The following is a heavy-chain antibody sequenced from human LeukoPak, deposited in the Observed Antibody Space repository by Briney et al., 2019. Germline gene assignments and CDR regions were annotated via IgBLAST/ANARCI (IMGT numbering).Heavy chain of an antibody. Sequence: PGGSLRLSCAVSGLTFSSSWMDWVRQAPGKGLEWVANIHQDGNEGYYVDSVKGRFTISRDNARNSVYLQMNSLRVEDTAVYYCAKDLEGIVTFARLDYWGQGTLVTVSS. V-gene: IGHV3-7*03. D-gene: IGHD3-16*01. CDR3: AKDLEGIVTFARLDY. CDR2: IHQDGNEG. CDR1: GLTFSSSW. J-gene: IGHJ4*02.